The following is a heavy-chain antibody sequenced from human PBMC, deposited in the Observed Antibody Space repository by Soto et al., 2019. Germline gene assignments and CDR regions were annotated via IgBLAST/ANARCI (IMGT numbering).Heavy chain of an antibody. CDR2: INPSGGST. Sequence: QVQLVQSGAEVKKPGASVKVSCKASGYTFTSYYMHWVRQAPGQGLEWMGIINPSGGSTSYAQKFQGRVTMTRDTSTSTVYMELSSLRSEDTAVYYCARSIPLYYYRRCLYYYGSGTTWGMDVWGQGTTVTVSS. CDR1: GYTFTSYY. D-gene: IGHD3-10*01. J-gene: IGHJ6*02. V-gene: IGHV1-46*01. CDR3: ARSIPLYYYRRCLYYYGSGTTWGMDV.